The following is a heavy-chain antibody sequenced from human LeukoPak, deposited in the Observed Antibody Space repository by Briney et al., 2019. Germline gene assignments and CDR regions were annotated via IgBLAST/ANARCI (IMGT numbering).Heavy chain of an antibody. D-gene: IGHD3-16*02. CDR3: ARVSRPFGGVIVNYFDY. J-gene: IGHJ4*02. CDR2: ISSSSSTI. Sequence: GGSLRLSCAASGFTFSSYSMNWVRQAPGKGLEWVSYISSSSSTIYYADSVKGRFTISRDNAKNSLYLQMNSLRAEDTAVYYCARVSRPFGGVIVNYFDYWGQGTLVTVSS. V-gene: IGHV3-48*01. CDR1: GFTFSSYS.